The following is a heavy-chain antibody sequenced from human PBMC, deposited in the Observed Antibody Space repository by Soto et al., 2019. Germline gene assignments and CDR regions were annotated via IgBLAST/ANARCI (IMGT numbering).Heavy chain of an antibody. V-gene: IGHV4-59*01. D-gene: IGHD3-3*01. CDR2: IYYNGNT. J-gene: IGHJ4*02. CDR3: ASTTITMYGVGNFDY. CDR1: GGSISDYY. Sequence: LSLTCTVSGGSISDYYWSWIRQPPGKGLEWIGYIYYNGNTNYNPSLKSRVTISLDTSKKLFSLKLNSVTAADTAVYYCASTTITMYGVGNFDYWGQGTLVTVSS.